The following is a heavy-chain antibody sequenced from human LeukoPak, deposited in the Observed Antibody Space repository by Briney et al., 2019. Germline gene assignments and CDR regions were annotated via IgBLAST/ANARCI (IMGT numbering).Heavy chain of an antibody. CDR2: INAGNGNT. J-gene: IGHJ4*02. D-gene: IGHD3-9*01. V-gene: IGHV1-3*01. CDR1: GYTFTSYA. CDR3: ARDRHNDILTGYLDY. Sequence: ASVKVSCKASGYTFTSYAMHWVRQAPGQRLEWMGWINAGNGNTKYSQKFQGRVTITRDTSASTAYMELRSLRSEDTAVYYCARDRHNDILTGYLDYWGQGTLVTVSS.